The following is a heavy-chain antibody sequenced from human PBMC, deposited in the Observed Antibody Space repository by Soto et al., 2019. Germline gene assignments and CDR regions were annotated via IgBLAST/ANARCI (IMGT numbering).Heavy chain of an antibody. CDR2: INRDGSKK. J-gene: IGHJ3*02. CDR1: GFTLSAYW. D-gene: IGHD6-13*01. CDR3: ARDVSPGSSSLYLDAFDI. Sequence: EVQLEESGGDLVQPGGSLRLSCAASGFTLSAYWMTWVRQAPGKGLEWVANINRDGSKKSYLDSVRGRFTTSRDNVGNSLYLQMDSLRADDTALYYCARDVSPGSSSLYLDAFDIWGQGTNGHRLF. V-gene: IGHV3-7*05.